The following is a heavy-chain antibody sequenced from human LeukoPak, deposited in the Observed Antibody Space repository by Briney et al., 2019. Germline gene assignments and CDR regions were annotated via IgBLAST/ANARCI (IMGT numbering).Heavy chain of an antibody. D-gene: IGHD1-26*01. J-gene: IGHJ3*02. V-gene: IGHV3-11*04. CDR3: ARESGSGSYYGPLDDAFDI. CDR2: ISSSGSTI. CDR1: GFTFSDYY. Sequence: GGSLRLSCAASGFTFSDYYMSWIRQAPGKGLEWVSYISSSGSTIYYADSVKGRFTISRDNAKNSLYLQMNSLRAEDTAVYYCARESGSGSYYGPLDDAFDIWGQGTMVTVSS.